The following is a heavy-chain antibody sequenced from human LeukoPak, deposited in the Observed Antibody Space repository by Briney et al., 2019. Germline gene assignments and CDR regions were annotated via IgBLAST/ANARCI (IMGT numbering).Heavy chain of an antibody. CDR2: ISAYNGNT. Sequence: ASVTVSCTASGYTFTSYGISWVRQAPGQGLEWMGWISAYNGNTNYAQKLQGRVTMTTDTSTSTAYMELRSLRSDDTAVYYCARENYYDSSGYYPGLPDDYWGQGTLVTVSS. V-gene: IGHV1-18*01. CDR3: ARENYYDSSGYYPGLPDDY. CDR1: GYTFTSYG. J-gene: IGHJ4*02. D-gene: IGHD3-22*01.